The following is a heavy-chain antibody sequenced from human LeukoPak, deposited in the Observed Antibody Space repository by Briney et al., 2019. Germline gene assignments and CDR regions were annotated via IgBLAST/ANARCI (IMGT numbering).Heavy chain of an antibody. CDR3: ASHYYDSSGYNVDY. J-gene: IGHJ4*02. CDR1: GGSISSGGYY. D-gene: IGHD3-22*01. V-gene: IGHV4-31*03. CDR2: IYYSGST. Sequence: SETLSLTCTVSGGSISSGGYYWSWIRQHPEKGLEWIGYIYYSGSTYYNPSLKSRVTISVDTSKNQFSLKLSSVTAADTAVYYCASHYYDSSGYNVDYWGQGTLVTVSS.